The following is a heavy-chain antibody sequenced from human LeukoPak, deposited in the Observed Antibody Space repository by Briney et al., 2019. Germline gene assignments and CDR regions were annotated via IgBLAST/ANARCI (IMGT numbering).Heavy chain of an antibody. V-gene: IGHV4-61*02. CDR1: GGSISSGSYY. CDR3: ARGVSYYYYYMDV. Sequence: SETLSLTCTVSGGSISSGSYYWNWIRQPAGKGLEWIGRIYTSGSTSYNPSLKSRVTISVDTPKNQFSLRLSSVTAADTAVYYCARGVSYYYYYMDVWGKGTTVTVSS. J-gene: IGHJ6*03. CDR2: IYTSGST.